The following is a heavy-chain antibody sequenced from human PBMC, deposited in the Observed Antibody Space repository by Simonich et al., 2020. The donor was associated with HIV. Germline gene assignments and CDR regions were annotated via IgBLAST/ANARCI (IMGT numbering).Heavy chain of an antibody. J-gene: IGHJ3*02. CDR1: GYTFTDYN. V-gene: IGHV1-2*02. CDR2: VNPNNDDT. D-gene: IGHD1-26*01. CDR3: ATHGPGSYSSALDI. Sequence: QVQLVQSGAEVKKPGASVKVSCKASGYTFTDYNIHWEGQAPGQGLEWMGRVNPNNDDTDYPQKCQGRVTMTRDKSSTTAYMELSRLRADDTAFYYCATHGPGSYSSALDIWGQGTMVTVSS.